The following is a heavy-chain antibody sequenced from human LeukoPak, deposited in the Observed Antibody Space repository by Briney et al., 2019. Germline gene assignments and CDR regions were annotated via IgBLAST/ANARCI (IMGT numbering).Heavy chain of an antibody. J-gene: IGHJ3*01. CDR2: IRSKSHDGTK. D-gene: IGHD2-8*01. Sequence: QAGGSLRLSCTTSGFTFGVYAMSWVRQAPRKGVEWLGFIRSKSHDGTKDYAASVKGRFIISRDDSKSIDYLQMDSLKTEDTAVYYCAREKMAENDVLDVWGQGTMVTVSS. CDR3: AREKMAENDVLDV. CDR1: GFTFGVYA. V-gene: IGHV3-49*04.